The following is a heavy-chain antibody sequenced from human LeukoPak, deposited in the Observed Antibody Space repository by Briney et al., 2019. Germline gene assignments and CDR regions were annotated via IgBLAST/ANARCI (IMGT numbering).Heavy chain of an antibody. CDR2: IKSKTDGGTT. CDR1: GFTFSNAW. D-gene: IGHD3-22*01. J-gene: IGHJ4*02. Sequence: PGGSLRLSCAAPGFTFSNAWMSWVRQAPGKGLEWVGRIKSKTDGGTTDYAAPVKGRFTISRDDSKNTLYLQMNSLKTEDTAVYYCTTTTYYYDSSGPPGRPWWGQGTLATVSS. V-gene: IGHV3-15*01. CDR3: TTTTYYYDSSGPPGRPW.